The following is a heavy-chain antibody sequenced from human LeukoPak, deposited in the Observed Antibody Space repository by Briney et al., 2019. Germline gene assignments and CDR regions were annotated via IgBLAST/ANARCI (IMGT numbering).Heavy chain of an antibody. V-gene: IGHV3-21*01. CDR3: ARSVDCSSTSCHGNWFDP. CDR1: GFTFSSYS. D-gene: IGHD2-2*01. CDR2: ISSSSSYI. Sequence: PGGSLRRSCAASGFTFSSYSMNWVRQAPGKGLEWVSSISSSSSYIYYADSVKGRFTISRDNAKNSLYLQMNSLRAEDTAVYYCARSVDCSSTSCHGNWFDPWGQGTLVTVSS. J-gene: IGHJ5*02.